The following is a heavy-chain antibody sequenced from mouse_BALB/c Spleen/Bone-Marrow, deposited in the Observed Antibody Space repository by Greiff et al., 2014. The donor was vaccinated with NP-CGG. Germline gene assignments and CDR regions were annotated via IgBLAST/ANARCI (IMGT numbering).Heavy chain of an antibody. CDR1: GYTFSSYW. CDR2: ILPGSGST. Sequence: VQLQQSGAELLKPGASVKISCKAPGYTFSSYWIEWVKQRPGHGLEWIGEILPGSGSTNYNEKFKGKATFTADTSSNTAYMQLSSLTSEDSAVYYCARTGTDWYFDVWGAGTTVTVSS. V-gene: IGHV1-9*01. CDR3: ARTGTDWYFDV. D-gene: IGHD4-1*01. J-gene: IGHJ1*01.